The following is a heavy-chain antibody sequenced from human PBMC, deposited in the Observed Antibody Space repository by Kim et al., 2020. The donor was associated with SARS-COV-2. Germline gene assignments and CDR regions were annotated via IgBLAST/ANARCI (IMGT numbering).Heavy chain of an antibody. CDR1: GGSFSGYY. V-gene: IGHV4-34*01. Sequence: SETLSLTCAVYGGSFSGYYWSWIRQPPGKGLEWIGEVNHRGRTNYNPSLKSRVTILEDTSKNQFSLRLSFVTAADTAVYYCARRPAAFHWWGRGTPVTVS. CDR2: VNHRGRT. J-gene: IGHJ1*01. CDR3: ARRPAAFHW. D-gene: IGHD1-1*01.